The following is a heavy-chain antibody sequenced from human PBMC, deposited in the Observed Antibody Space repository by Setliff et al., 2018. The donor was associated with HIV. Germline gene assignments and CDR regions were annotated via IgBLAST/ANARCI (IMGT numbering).Heavy chain of an antibody. Sequence: GGSLRLSCAASGFTFGSHHMHWVRQAPGKGLEWISYISSSGVMYYADSVKGRFTISRDNSKNTLYLQMNSLRAEDTAVYYCARDATRGGDFDFWGQGTLVTVSS. D-gene: IGHD1-26*01. CDR3: ARDATRGGDFDF. V-gene: IGHV3-66*03. CDR1: GFTFGSHH. CDR2: ISSSGVM. J-gene: IGHJ4*02.